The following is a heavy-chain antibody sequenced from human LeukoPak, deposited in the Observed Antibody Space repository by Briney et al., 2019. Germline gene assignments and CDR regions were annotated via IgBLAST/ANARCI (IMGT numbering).Heavy chain of an antibody. J-gene: IGHJ4*02. V-gene: IGHV1-2*02. CDR2: INPSGGGT. Sequence: PSVKVSCKASGYTFSGYYIHWVRQAPGQGLDWMGWINPSGGGTKYAQKFQGRVTMTRDTSISTAYMDLSTLTSDDTAVYFCARRYCSGGSCYPDYWGQGTLVTVSS. CDR3: ARRYCSGGSCYPDY. CDR1: GYTFSGYY. D-gene: IGHD2-15*01.